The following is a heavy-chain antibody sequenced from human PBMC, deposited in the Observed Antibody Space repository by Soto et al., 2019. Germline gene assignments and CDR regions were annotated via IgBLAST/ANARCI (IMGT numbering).Heavy chain of an antibody. CDR1: GGTFSSYA. CDR2: IIPIFGTA. V-gene: IGHV1-69*12. J-gene: IGHJ3*02. CDR3: AREGVPQQPTSPLGDSFDI. Sequence: QVQLVQSGAEVKKPGSSVKVSCKASGGTFSSYAISWVRQAPGQGLEWMGGIIPIFGTANYAQKFQGRVTLTADESKGTAYMELSSLRSEETAVYYCAREGVPQQPTSPLGDSFDIWGQGTMVTVSS. D-gene: IGHD6-13*01.